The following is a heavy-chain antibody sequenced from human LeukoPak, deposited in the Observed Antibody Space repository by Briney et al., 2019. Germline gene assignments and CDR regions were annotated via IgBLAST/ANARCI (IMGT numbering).Heavy chain of an antibody. CDR1: GFTFSGYP. D-gene: IGHD3-22*01. CDR2: ISYDGSNK. Sequence: GKSLRLSCAASGFTFSGYPIHWVRQAPGKGLEWVAVISYDGSNKYYADSVKGRFTISRDNSKNTLYLQMNSLRAEDTAVYYCAKGGGYYEDAFDIWGQGTMVTVSS. J-gene: IGHJ3*02. V-gene: IGHV3-30*04. CDR3: AKGGGYYEDAFDI.